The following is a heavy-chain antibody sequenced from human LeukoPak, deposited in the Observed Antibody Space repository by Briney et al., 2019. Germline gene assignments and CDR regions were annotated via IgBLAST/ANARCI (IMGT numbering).Heavy chain of an antibody. J-gene: IGHJ4*02. CDR2: RSATGIT. Sequence: SETLSLTCSVSGGSITISNHFWGWLRQPPGMGLEWIASRSATGITHYHPSLESRISVSVETSKSQFSLKLTSLIAADTAVYYCAFSGWFWGAFDFWGQGILVTVSS. D-gene: IGHD6-19*01. CDR3: AFSGWFWGAFDF. V-gene: IGHV4-39*01. CDR1: GGSITISNHF.